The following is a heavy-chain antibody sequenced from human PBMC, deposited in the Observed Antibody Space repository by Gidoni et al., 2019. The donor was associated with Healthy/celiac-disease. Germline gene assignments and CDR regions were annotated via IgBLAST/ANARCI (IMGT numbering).Heavy chain of an antibody. CDR2: INPNSGGT. J-gene: IGHJ5*02. D-gene: IGHD5-18*01. Sequence: QVQLVQSGAEVQKPRASVKGSCKASGDTVTGYYMHWVRQAPGQGLEWMGWINPNSGGTNYAQKFQGRVTMTRDTSISSAYMELSRLRSDDTAVYYCARLTAMVQMGERVFDPWGQGTLVTVSS. V-gene: IGHV1-2*02. CDR1: GDTVTGYY. CDR3: ARLTAMVQMGERVFDP.